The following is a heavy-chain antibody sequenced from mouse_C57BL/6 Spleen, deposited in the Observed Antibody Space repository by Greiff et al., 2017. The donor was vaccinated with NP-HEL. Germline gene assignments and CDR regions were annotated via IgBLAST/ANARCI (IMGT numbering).Heavy chain of an antibody. CDR1: GYAFTNYL. CDR3: ARSSGWSWFAY. Sequence: QVQLKESGAELVRPGTSVKVSCKASGYAFTNYLIEWVKQRPGQGLEWIGVINPGSGGTNYNEKFKGKATLTADKSSSTAYMQLSSLTSEDSAVYFCARSSGWSWFAYWGQGTLVTVSA. CDR2: INPGSGGT. D-gene: IGHD2-3*01. J-gene: IGHJ3*01. V-gene: IGHV1-54*01.